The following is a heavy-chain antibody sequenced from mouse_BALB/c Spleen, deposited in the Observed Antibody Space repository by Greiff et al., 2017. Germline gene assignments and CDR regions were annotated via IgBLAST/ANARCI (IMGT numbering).Heavy chain of an antibody. CDR2: IDPANGNT. CDR3: APWEAWFAY. V-gene: IGHV14-3*02. J-gene: IGHJ3*01. Sequence: EVQLQQSGAELVKPGASVKLSCTASGFNIKDTYMHWVKQRPEQGLEWIGRIDPANGNTKYDLKFQGKATITADTSPNTAYLQLSSLTSEDTAVYYCAPWEAWFAYWGQGTLVTVSA. CDR1: GFNIKDTY. D-gene: IGHD4-1*01.